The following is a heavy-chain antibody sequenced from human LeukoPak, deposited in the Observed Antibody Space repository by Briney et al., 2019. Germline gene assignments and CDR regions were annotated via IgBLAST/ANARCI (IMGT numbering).Heavy chain of an antibody. CDR2: ISGSGGST. D-gene: IGHD5-18*01. CDR1: GFTFSSYG. V-gene: IGHV3-23*01. J-gene: IGHJ2*01. Sequence: GGSLRLSCAASGFTFSSYGMSWVRQAPGKGLEWVSAISGSGGSTYYADSVKGRFTISRDNSKNTPYLQMNSLRAEDTAVYYCAKDTASSWWYFDLWGRGTLVTVSS. CDR3: AKDTASSWWYFDL.